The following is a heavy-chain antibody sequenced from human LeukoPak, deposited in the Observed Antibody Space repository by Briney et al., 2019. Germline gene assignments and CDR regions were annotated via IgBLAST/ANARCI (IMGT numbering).Heavy chain of an antibody. CDR2: IKSEGEGATT. V-gene: IGHV3-15*01. J-gene: IGHJ6*04. D-gene: IGHD2/OR15-2a*01. CDR3: IAHFPFFYGFDV. Sequence: GGSLRLSCVSSGFTIGTAWMSWVRQAPGKGLEWLGHIKSEGEGATTDYAAPAKGRFAISRDDSKNMIYLQMSSLKIDDTAIYYCIAHFPFFYGFDVWGKGTTVTVSS. CDR1: GFTIGTAW.